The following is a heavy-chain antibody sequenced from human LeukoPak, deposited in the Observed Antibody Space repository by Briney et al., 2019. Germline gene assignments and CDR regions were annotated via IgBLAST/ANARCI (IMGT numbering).Heavy chain of an antibody. V-gene: IGHV4-4*02. J-gene: IGHJ4*02. D-gene: IGHD2-2*01. CDR3: ARASRLGVGYCSSTSCYYFDY. CDR1: GGSISSRNW. CDR2: IYHSGST. Sequence: SETLSLTCAVSGGSISSRNWWSWVRQPPGKGLEWIGEIYHSGSTNYNPSLKTRVTISVDKSKNQFSLKLSSVTAADTAVYYCARASRLGVGYCSSTSCYYFDYWGQGTLVTVSS.